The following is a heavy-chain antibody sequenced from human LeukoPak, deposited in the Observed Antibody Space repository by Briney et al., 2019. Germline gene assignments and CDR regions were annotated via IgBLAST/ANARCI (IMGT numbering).Heavy chain of an antibody. CDR1: GGSISSYY. J-gene: IGHJ3*02. CDR2: IYYSGST. CDR3: AREKDYYDSSGYSPRAFDI. Sequence: SETLSLTCTVSGGSISSYYWSWIRQPPGKGLEWIGYIYYSGSTNYNPPLKSRVTISVDTSKNQFSLKLSSVTAADTAVYYCAREKDYYDSSGYSPRAFDIWGQGTMVTVSS. V-gene: IGHV4-59*01. D-gene: IGHD3-22*01.